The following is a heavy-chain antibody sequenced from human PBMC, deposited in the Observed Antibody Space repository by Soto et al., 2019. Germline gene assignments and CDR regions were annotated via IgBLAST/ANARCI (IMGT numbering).Heavy chain of an antibody. J-gene: IGHJ4*02. CDR1: GFTFDDYA. Sequence: EVQLVESGGGLVQPGRSLRLSCAASGFTFDDYAFHWVRQAPGKGLEWVSGISWNRGIIGYADSVQGRFTISRDNAKNCLYLQMNSLRGEDTAFYYCTRSIGPSCYSSFDYFGQGTLVTVSS. V-gene: IGHV3-9*01. D-gene: IGHD2-15*01. CDR2: ISWNRGII. CDR3: TRSIGPSCYSSFDY.